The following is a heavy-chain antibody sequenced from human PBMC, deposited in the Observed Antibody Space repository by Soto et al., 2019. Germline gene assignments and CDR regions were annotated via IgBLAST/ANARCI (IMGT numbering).Heavy chain of an antibody. CDR1: GFTFRRFT. CDR2: ISSNSAYI. J-gene: IGHJ5*02. V-gene: IGHV3-21*01. Sequence: GSLGLSCAASGFTFRRFTMNLVRQAPGKGLEWVSTISSNSAYIYYTDALRGRFTISRDNAKNSLHLQMNSLRAEDTAVYYCTRDASRDSSARGWFDPWGPGTLVTVSS. D-gene: IGHD6-13*01. CDR3: TRDASRDSSARGWFDP.